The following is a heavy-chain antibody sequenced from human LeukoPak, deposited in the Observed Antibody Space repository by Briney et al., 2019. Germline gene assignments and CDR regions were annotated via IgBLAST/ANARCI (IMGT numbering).Heavy chain of an antibody. Sequence: GGSLRLSCAASGFTFSDYYMSWIRQAPGKGLEWVSYTSSSSSYIYYADSVKGRFTISRDNAKNSLYLQMNSLRAEDTAVYYCARDRYSYASPYPMDVWGKGTTVTVSS. CDR2: TSSSSSYI. CDR3: ARDRYSYASPYPMDV. V-gene: IGHV3-11*06. D-gene: IGHD5-18*01. J-gene: IGHJ6*03. CDR1: GFTFSDYY.